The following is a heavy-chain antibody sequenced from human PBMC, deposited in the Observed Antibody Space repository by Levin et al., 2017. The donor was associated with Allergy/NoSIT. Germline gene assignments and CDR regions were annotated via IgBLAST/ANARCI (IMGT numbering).Heavy chain of an antibody. J-gene: IGHJ4*02. D-gene: IGHD2-2*01. CDR1: EFSFNNYG. CDR3: ARSRSVRGTYLDS. CDR2: ISSSSTYI. Sequence: LSLTCAASEFSFNNYGMNWVRQAPGKGLEWVSSISSSSTYIYYSDSVKGRFTISRDNAKNSLSLQMNSLRAEDTAVYYCARSRSVRGTYLDSWGQGTLVTVSS. V-gene: IGHV3-21*06.